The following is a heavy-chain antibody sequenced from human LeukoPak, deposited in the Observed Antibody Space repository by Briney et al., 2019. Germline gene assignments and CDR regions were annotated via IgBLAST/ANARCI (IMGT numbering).Heavy chain of an antibody. J-gene: IGHJ6*04. V-gene: IGHV5-10-1*01. D-gene: IGHD6-13*01. CDR3: ARHQKQLPPYYCYGMDV. CDR1: GYSFTSYW. CDR2: IVPSDSYT. Sequence: GESLKISCKGSGYSFTSYWISWVRQMPGKGLEWMGRIVPSDSYTNYSPSFQGHVTISADKSISTAYLQWSSLKASDTAMYYCARHQKQLPPYYCYGMDVWGEGTTVTVSS.